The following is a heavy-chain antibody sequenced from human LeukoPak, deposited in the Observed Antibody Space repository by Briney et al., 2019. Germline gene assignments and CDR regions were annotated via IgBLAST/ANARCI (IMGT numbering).Heavy chain of an antibody. V-gene: IGHV4-39*07. CDR2: IYYSGST. Sequence: SETLSLTCTVSGGSISSSSYYWGWIRQPPGKGLEWIGSIYYSGSTYYNTSLKSRVTISVDTSKNQFSLKLSSVAAADTAVYYCARDRAYYYDSSGYSDFDGWGQGTLVTVSS. D-gene: IGHD3-22*01. J-gene: IGHJ4*02. CDR1: GGSISSSSYY. CDR3: ARDRAYYYDSSGYSDFDG.